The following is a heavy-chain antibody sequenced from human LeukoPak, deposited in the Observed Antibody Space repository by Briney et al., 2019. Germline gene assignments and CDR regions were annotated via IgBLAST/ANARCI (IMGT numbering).Heavy chain of an antibody. V-gene: IGHV4-31*03. J-gene: IGHJ4*02. Sequence: PSQTLSLTCTVSGGSISSGGYCWSWIRQHPGKGLEWTGYIYYSGSTYYNPSLKSRVTISVDTSKNQFPLKLSSVTAADTAVYYCASGSYHFDYWGQGTLVTVSS. CDR2: IYYSGST. CDR3: ASGSYHFDY. D-gene: IGHD1-26*01. CDR1: GGSISSGGYC.